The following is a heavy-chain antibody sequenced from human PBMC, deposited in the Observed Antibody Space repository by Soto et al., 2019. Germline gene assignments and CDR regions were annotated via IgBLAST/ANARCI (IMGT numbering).Heavy chain of an antibody. D-gene: IGHD6-6*01. Sequence: ASLKVSCKASGYTFTSYDINWVRQATGQGLEWMGWMNPNSGNTGYAQRFQGRVTMTRNTSISTAYMELSSLRSEDTAVYYCARGLAARPWYYYYGMDVWGQGTTVTVSS. CDR3: ARGLAARPWYYYYGMDV. CDR1: GYTFTSYD. V-gene: IGHV1-8*01. CDR2: MNPNSGNT. J-gene: IGHJ6*02.